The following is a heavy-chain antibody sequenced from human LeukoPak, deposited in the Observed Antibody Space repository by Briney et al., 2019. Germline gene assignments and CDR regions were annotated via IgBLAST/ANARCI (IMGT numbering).Heavy chain of an antibody. Sequence: PGGSLRLSCAASGFTFNTFWMSWVRQTPGKGLEWVANIKEDGTKKYYVDSVKGRFTISRDNAENSLYLQMNSLRAEDTAAYYCARAELTLDAFDIWGQGTMVTVSS. D-gene: IGHD1-26*01. CDR2: IKEDGTKK. J-gene: IGHJ3*02. CDR3: ARAELTLDAFDI. V-gene: IGHV3-7*01. CDR1: GFTFNTFW.